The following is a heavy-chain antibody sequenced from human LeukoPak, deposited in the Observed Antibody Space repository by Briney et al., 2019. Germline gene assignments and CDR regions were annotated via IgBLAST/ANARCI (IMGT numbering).Heavy chain of an antibody. CDR3: ARGYSNLYPFDY. V-gene: IGHV2-70*04. J-gene: IGHJ4*02. CDR2: IDWDDDK. CDR1: GFSLSTSGMR. D-gene: IGHD4-11*01. Sequence: SGPTLVNPTQTLTPTCTFSGFSLSTSGMRVSWIRQPPGKALEWLARIDWDDDKFYSTSLKTRLTISKDTSKNQVVLTMTNMDPVDTATYYCARGYSNLYPFDYWGQGTLVTVSS.